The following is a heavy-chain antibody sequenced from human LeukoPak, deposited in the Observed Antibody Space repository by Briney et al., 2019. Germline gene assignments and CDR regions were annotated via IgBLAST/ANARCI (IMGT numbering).Heavy chain of an antibody. CDR1: GGSISSYY. D-gene: IGHD5-24*01. J-gene: IGHJ4*02. CDR2: IYYSGST. V-gene: IGHV4-59*01. CDR3: ARYDGYATLGYFDY. Sequence: PSETLSLTCTVSGGSISSYYRSWIRQPPGKGLEWIGYIYYSGSTNYNPSLKSRVTISVDTSKNQFSLKLCSVTAADTAVYYCARYDGYATLGYFDYWGQGTLVTVSS.